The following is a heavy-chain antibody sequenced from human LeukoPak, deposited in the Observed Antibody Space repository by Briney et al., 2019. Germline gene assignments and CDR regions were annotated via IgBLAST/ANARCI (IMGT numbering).Heavy chain of an antibody. V-gene: IGHV3-7*01. CDR3: AREVTTGTLFDY. CDR2: IKQDGSEK. D-gene: IGHD1-14*01. Sequence: PGGTLRLSCAASGFTFSSYWMSWVRPAPGRGLEWVANIKQDGSEKYYVDSVKGRFTISRDNAKNSLYVQMNSLRAEDTAVYYCAREVTTGTLFDYWGQGTLVTVSS. CDR1: GFTFSSYW. J-gene: IGHJ4*02.